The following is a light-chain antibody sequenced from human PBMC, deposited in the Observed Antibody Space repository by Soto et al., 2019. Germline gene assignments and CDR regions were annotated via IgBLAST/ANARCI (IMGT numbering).Light chain of an antibody. CDR2: DTS. V-gene: IGKV3-15*01. CDR1: QGIGDT. Sequence: EIVMTQSPATLSVSPGEGATLSCRASQGIGDTLAWYQQKPGQTPRLLIYDTSIRATRVPARFSGSRSGAELTLNISRLQYKDFAVYYCQHYVTCPLTFGRGTNVE. CDR3: QHYVTCPLT. J-gene: IGKJ4*01.